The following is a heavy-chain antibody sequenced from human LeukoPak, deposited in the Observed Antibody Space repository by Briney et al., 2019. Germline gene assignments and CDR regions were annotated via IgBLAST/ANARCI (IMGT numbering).Heavy chain of an antibody. CDR2: IITIFGTA. V-gene: IGHV1-69*05. J-gene: IGHJ5*02. CDR3: AGSFIVLMVYARDNWFDP. CDR1: GGTFTSYA. Sequence: SVKVSCKASGGTFTSYAISRVRQAPGQGGEWMGRIITIFGTANYAQKFQGRVTITTDESTSTAYMELSSLRSEDTAVYYCAGSFIVLMVYARDNWFDPWGQGTLVTVSS. D-gene: IGHD2-8*01.